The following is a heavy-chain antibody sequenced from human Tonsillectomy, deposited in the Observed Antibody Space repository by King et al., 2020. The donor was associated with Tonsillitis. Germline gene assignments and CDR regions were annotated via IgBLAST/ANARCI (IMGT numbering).Heavy chain of an antibody. D-gene: IGHD3-10*01. CDR2: IYYSGTT. CDR1: GGSISSGSYY. V-gene: IGHV4-31*03. CDR3: ARVGASGIITFDV. J-gene: IGHJ3*01. Sequence: VQLQESGPGLVEPSQTLTLTCTVSGGSISSGSYYWSWVRRHPGKGLEWVGYIYYSGTTYYNPSLKSRLTISVDTSKNQFSLNLSSLTAADTAVYYCARVGASGIITFDVWGQGTMVTVSS.